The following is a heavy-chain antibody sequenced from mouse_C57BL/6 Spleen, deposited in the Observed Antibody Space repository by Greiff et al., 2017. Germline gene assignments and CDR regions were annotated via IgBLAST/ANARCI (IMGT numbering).Heavy chain of an antibody. Sequence: QVQLQQSGAELVKPGASVKLSCKASGYTFTEYTINWVKQRSGQGLEWIGWFYPGSGSIKDNEKFKDKATVTADKSSSTVYMELSRLTSGVSAVYFCVRHESYYSNYLGYFDVWGTGNTVTVSS. CDR3: VRHESYYSNYLGYFDV. D-gene: IGHD2-5*01. J-gene: IGHJ1*03. CDR1: GYTFTEYT. CDR2: FYPGSGSI. V-gene: IGHV1-62-2*01.